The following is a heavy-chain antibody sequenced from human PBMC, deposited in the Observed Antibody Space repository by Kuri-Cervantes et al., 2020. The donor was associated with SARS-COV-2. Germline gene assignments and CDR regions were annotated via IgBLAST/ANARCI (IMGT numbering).Heavy chain of an antibody. CDR1: GFSLSNARMG. D-gene: IGHD3-22*01. CDR2: IFSNDEK. V-gene: IGHV2-26*01. CDR3: ARIFRRSDYYDSSGYNWFDP. J-gene: IGHJ5*02. Sequence: SGPTLVKPTETLTLTCTVSGFSLSNARMGVSWIRQPPGKALEWLAHIFSNDEKSYSTSLKSRLTISKDTSKSQVVLTMTNMDPVDTATYYCARIFRRSDYYDSSGYNWFDPWGQGTLVTVSS.